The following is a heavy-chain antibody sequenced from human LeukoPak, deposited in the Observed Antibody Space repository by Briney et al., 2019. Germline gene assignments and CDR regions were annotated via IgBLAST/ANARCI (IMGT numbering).Heavy chain of an antibody. CDR3: ARQEYYDYVWGRYTLDAFDI. CDR1: GFIFDDYV. Sequence: GGSLRLSCAASGFIFDDYVMTRVRQVPGKGLEWVANIKQDGSEKYYVDSVKGRFTISRDNAKNSLYLQMNSLRAEDTAVYYCARQEYYDYVWGRYTLDAFDIWGQGTMVTVSS. CDR2: IKQDGSEK. D-gene: IGHD3-16*01. V-gene: IGHV3-7*01. J-gene: IGHJ3*02.